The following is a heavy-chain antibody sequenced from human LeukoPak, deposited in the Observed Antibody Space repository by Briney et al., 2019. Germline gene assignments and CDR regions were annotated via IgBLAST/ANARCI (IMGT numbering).Heavy chain of an antibody. CDR2: ISGSGGST. V-gene: IGHV3-23*01. J-gene: IGHJ4*02. CDR3: AKAGSGWYYFDY. Sequence: GGSLRLSCAASGFTFSSYAMSWVRQAPGKGLEWVPAISGSGGSTYYADSVKGRFTISRDNSKNTLYLQMNSLRAEDTAVYYCAKAGSGWYYFDYWGQGTLVTVSS. CDR1: GFTFSSYA. D-gene: IGHD6-19*01.